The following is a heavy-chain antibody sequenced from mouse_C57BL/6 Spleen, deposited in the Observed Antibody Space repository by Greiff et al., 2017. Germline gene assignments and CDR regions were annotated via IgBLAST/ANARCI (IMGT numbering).Heavy chain of an antibody. CDR1: GFSLSTSGMG. D-gene: IGHD1-1*01. V-gene: IGHV8-12*01. J-gene: IGHJ4*01. CDR3: ARSVTTVVATGAMDY. CDR2: IYWDDDK. Sequence: QVTLKESGPGILQSSQTLSLTCSFSGFSLSTSGMGVSWIRQPSGKGLEWLAHIYWDDDKRYNPSLKSRLTISKDTSRNQVFLKITSVDTADTATYYCARSVTTVVATGAMDYWGQGTSVTVSS.